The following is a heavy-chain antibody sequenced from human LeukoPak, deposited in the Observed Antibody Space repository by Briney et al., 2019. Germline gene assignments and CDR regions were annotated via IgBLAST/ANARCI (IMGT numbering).Heavy chain of an antibody. CDR1: GYTFTSYY. D-gene: IGHD6-19*01. J-gene: IGHJ3*02. Sequence: ASVKVSCKASGYTFTSYYMHWVRQAPGQGLEWMGIINPSGGSTSYAQKLQGRVTMTTDTSTSTAYMELRSLRSDDTAVYYCARDHGYSSGWYQRNDAFDIWGQGTMVTVSS. CDR2: INPSGGST. CDR3: ARDHGYSSGWYQRNDAFDI. V-gene: IGHV1-46*01.